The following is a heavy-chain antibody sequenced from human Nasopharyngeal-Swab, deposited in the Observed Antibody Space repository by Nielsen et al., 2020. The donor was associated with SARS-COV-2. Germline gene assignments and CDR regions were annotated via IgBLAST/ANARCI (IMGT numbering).Heavy chain of an antibody. V-gene: IGHV4-4*02. Sequence: VRQAPGKGLEWIGEIYHHGNTNYNPSLKSRVTISVDKSKNQFSLSLRSVTAADTAVYYCARGKFNILTGAAAFDIWGQGTMVTVSS. J-gene: IGHJ3*02. CDR3: ARGKFNILTGAAAFDI. CDR2: IYHHGNT. D-gene: IGHD3-9*01.